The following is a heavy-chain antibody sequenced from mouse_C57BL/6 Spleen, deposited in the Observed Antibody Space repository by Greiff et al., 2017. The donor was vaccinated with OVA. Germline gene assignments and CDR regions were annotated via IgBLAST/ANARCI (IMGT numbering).Heavy chain of an antibody. CDR1: GFTFSSYA. J-gene: IGHJ1*03. V-gene: IGHV5-9-1*02. CDR2: ISSGGDYI. CDR3: TRIATITTVVAHWYFDV. D-gene: IGHD1-1*01. Sequence: EVMLVESGEGLVKPGGSLKLSCAASGFTFSSYAMSWVRQTPEKRLEWVAYISSGGDYIYYADTVKGRFTISRDNARNTLYLQMSSLKSEDTAMYYWTRIATITTVVAHWYFDVWGTGTTVTVSS.